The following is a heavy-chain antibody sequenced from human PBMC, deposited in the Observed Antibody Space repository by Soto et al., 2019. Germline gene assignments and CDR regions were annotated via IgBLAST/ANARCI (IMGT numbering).Heavy chain of an antibody. CDR2: ISTGSHSI. V-gene: IGHV3-21*01. D-gene: IGHD6-19*01. Sequence: GGALILSCADFGCSVTRDGMDWVRMARVRVLECVASISTGSHSIFYAASVQRRFSVSRDNAKSSLYLQMNNLRVEDTAVYFCVRDRSADRFVQYFQHWGQGTQVAVSS. J-gene: IGHJ1*01. CDR3: VRDRSADRFVQYFQH. CDR1: GCSVTRDG.